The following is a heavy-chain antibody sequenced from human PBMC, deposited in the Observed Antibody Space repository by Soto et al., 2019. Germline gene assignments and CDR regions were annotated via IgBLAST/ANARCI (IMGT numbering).Heavy chain of an antibody. V-gene: IGHV3-33*01. CDR2: IWHDGSEI. CDR3: ARGPYGSSSLAY. J-gene: IGHJ4*02. Sequence: GGSLRLSCVVPGSIFIDYGMHWVRQAPGKGLEWVAVIWHDGSEIYYADSVKGRFTISTDTSTSTAYMELRSLRSDDTAVYYCARGPYGSSSLAYWGQGTLVTVSS. CDR1: GSIFIDYG. D-gene: IGHD6-6*01.